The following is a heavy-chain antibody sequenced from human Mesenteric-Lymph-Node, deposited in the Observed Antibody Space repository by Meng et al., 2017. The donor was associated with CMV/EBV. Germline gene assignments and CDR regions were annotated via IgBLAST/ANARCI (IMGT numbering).Heavy chain of an antibody. V-gene: IGHV4-61*01. CDR3: AKSRSATPGIVDD. J-gene: IGHJ4*02. D-gene: IGHD2/OR15-2a*01. Sequence: VQGHESVPGLVNPAGSLSRSCIVSGVSVTSGSYRWSWIPQSPGKGLEWFGYSYGTGIIIYNPVLKSRVTILLGTSQDQFSLKRNSVTTADTAVYYWAKSRSATPGIVDDWGQGTLVTVSS. CDR2: SYGTGII. CDR1: GVSVTSGSYR.